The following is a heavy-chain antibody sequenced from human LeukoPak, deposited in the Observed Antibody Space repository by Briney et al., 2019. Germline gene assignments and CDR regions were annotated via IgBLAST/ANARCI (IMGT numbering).Heavy chain of an antibody. V-gene: IGHV3-48*01. D-gene: IGHD3-3*01. CDR2: ISLSGSNR. J-gene: IGHJ4*02. Sequence: GGSLRLSCVASGFTFGGYNMNWIRQAPGKGLEWISYISLSGSNRDYADSVKGRFTISRDNAKNSLYLQMNSLRAEDTAVYYCARDITIFGMIINFDYWGRGTLVTASS. CDR3: ARDITIFGMIINFDY. CDR1: GFTFGGYN.